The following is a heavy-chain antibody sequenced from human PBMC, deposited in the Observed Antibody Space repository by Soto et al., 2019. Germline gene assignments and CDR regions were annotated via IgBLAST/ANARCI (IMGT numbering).Heavy chain of an antibody. V-gene: IGHV1-69*01. CDR3: GRGCSSTRCPTKNTYAMEV. CDR2: ITPIFGTA. D-gene: IGHD2-2*01. CDR1: GGTFNSYA. Sequence: QVQLVQSGAEVKNPGSSVKVSCKASGGTFNSYAINWVRQAPGQGLEWMGGITPIFGTANYAQKFQGRVKFTADESTSTAYMELSSLRSEDTAVYYCGRGCSSTRCPTKNTYAMEVWGQVTTVAVSS. J-gene: IGHJ6*02.